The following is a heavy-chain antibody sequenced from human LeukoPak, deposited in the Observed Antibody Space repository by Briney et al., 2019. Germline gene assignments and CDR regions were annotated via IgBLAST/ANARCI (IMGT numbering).Heavy chain of an antibody. V-gene: IGHV3-23*01. CDR2: IVGSGGTT. D-gene: IGHD3-22*01. Sequence: GGSLRLSCAASGFTFSSYAMSWVRQAPGKGLEWVSRIVGSGGTTYYADSVKGRFTIFRDNSKNTLYLQMNTLRAEDTAVYYCAKDYYDRIDALHIWGQGTMVTVSS. CDR3: AKDYYDRIDALHI. CDR1: GFTFSSYA. J-gene: IGHJ3*02.